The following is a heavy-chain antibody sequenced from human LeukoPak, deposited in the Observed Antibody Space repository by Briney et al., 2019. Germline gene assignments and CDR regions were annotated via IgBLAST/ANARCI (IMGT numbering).Heavy chain of an antibody. Sequence: GGSLRLSCVASGFTFSSYAMNWVRQAPGKGLEWVSYISSSVGTIYYADSVKGRFTISRDNAKNSLYLQMNSLRAEDTAVYYCARLGLGIASGSYDYWGQGTLVTVSS. CDR3: ARLGLGIASGSYDY. CDR1: GFTFSSYA. CDR2: ISSSVGTI. V-gene: IGHV3-48*03. D-gene: IGHD1-26*01. J-gene: IGHJ4*02.